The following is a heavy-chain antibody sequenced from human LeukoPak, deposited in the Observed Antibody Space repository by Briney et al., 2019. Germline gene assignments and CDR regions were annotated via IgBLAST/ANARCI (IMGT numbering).Heavy chain of an antibody. J-gene: IGHJ4*02. Sequence: SVKVSCTASGYTFTSYGISWVRQAPGQGLEWMGGIIPIFGTANYAQKFQGRVTITADESTSTAYMELSSLRSEDTAVYYCARDGFGTGSNWGQGTLVTVSS. D-gene: IGHD3-16*01. CDR3: ARDGFGTGSN. V-gene: IGHV1-69*13. CDR1: GYTFTSYG. CDR2: IIPIFGTA.